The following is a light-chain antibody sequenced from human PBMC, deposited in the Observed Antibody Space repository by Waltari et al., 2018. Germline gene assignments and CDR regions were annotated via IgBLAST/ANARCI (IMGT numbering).Light chain of an antibody. CDR1: QSIAFW. J-gene: IGKJ1*01. V-gene: IGKV1-5*03. CDR2: EAS. CDR3: QQYKTYPWT. Sequence: DIQMTQSPSTLSPSVGDRVTITCRASQSIAFWLAWYQQKPGKAPNLLIYEASNLGSGVPSRFRGSGSETQFTLTISSLQPDDCATYCGQQYKTYPWTVGQGTKVEIK.